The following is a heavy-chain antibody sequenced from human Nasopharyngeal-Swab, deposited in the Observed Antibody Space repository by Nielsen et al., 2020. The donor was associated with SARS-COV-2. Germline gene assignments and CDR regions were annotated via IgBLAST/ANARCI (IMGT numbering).Heavy chain of an antibody. CDR2: IIPIFGTA. D-gene: IGHD2-2*01. CDR3: ASPYCSSTSCRLSYYYGMDV. V-gene: IGHV1-69*06. J-gene: IGHJ6*02. Sequence: WARQAPGQGLEGMGGIIPIFGTANYAQKFQGRVTITADKSTSTAYMELSSLRSEDTAVYYCASPYCSSTSCRLSYYYGMDVWGQGTTVTVSS.